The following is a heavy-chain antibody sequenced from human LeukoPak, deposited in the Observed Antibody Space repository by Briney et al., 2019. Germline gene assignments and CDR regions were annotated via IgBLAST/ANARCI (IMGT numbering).Heavy chain of an antibody. CDR1: GFTFSSYA. Sequence: GGSLRLSCAASGFTFSSYAMSWVRQAPGKGLEWVSAISGSGGSTYYADSVKGRFTISRDNSKNTLYLQMNSLRAEDTAVYYCARHRGSSWYFDYWGQGTLVTVSS. V-gene: IGHV3-23*01. D-gene: IGHD6-13*01. CDR2: ISGSGGST. J-gene: IGHJ4*02. CDR3: ARHRGSSWYFDY.